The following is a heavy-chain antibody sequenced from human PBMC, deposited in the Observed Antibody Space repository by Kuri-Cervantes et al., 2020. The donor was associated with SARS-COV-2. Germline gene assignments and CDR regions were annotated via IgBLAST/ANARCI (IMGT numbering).Heavy chain of an antibody. V-gene: IGHV4-61*09. D-gene: IGHD3-10*01. CDR3: ARQVLLWFGELNYMDV. CDR1: GGSISSGSYF. Sequence: SETLSLTCTVSGGSISSGSYFWNWIRQPAGKGLEWIGHIYTTRSTNYNPSLKSRVTISVDTSKNQFSLKLSSVTAADTAVYYCARQVLLWFGELNYMDVWGKGTTVTVSS. J-gene: IGHJ6*03. CDR2: IYTTRST.